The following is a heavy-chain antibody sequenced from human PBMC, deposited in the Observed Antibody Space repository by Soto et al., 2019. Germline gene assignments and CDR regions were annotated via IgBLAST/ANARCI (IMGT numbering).Heavy chain of an antibody. J-gene: IGHJ3*02. V-gene: IGHV5-51*01. CDR2: IYPGDSDT. CDR3: ARHGGGIAAAGPSLEDAFDI. CDR1: GYSFTSYW. Sequence: GESLKISCKGSGYSFTSYWIGWVRQMPGKGLEWMGIIYPGDSDTRYSPSFQGQVTISADKSLSTAYLRWSSLKASDTAMYYCARHGGGIAAAGPSLEDAFDIWGQGTMVTVSS. D-gene: IGHD6-13*01.